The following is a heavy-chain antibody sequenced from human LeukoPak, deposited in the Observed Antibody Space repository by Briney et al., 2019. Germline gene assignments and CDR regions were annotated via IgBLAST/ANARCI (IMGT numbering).Heavy chain of an antibody. Sequence: SETLSLTCTVSGGSISSYYWSWIRQPPGKGLEWIGYIYYSGSTNYNPSLKSRVTISVDTSKNQFSLKLSSVTAADTAVYYCARAPPRTYYYYYMDVWGKGTTVTVSS. V-gene: IGHV4-59*01. CDR2: IYYSGST. J-gene: IGHJ6*03. CDR3: ARAPPRTYYYYYMDV. CDR1: GGSISSYY.